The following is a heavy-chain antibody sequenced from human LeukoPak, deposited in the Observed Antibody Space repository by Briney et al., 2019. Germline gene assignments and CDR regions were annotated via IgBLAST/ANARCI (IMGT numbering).Heavy chain of an antibody. CDR1: GYTFTGYY. D-gene: IGHD3-22*01. V-gene: IGHV1-2*02. Sequence: ASVKVSCKASGYTFTGYYVHWVRQAPGQGLECMGWINPNSGGTSYAQKFQGRVTMTRDTSISTAYMELSRLRSDDTAVYYCARGGDYYDSSGYYDDAFDIWGQGTMVTVSS. J-gene: IGHJ3*02. CDR2: INPNSGGT. CDR3: ARGGDYYDSSGYYDDAFDI.